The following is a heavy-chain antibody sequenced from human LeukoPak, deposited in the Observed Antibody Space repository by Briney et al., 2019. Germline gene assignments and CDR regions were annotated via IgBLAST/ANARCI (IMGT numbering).Heavy chain of an antibody. CDR3: ARSSSAHYYDSSGYLPSHFDY. Sequence: SETLSLTCTVSGGSISSYNWSWIRQPPGKGLEWVGYISYSGSTNYNPSLKSRVTISVDTSKNQFSLKLSPVTAADTAVYYCARSSSAHYYDSSGYLPSHFDYWGQGTLVTVSS. V-gene: IGHV4-59*01. D-gene: IGHD3-22*01. CDR1: GGSISSYN. J-gene: IGHJ4*02. CDR2: ISYSGST.